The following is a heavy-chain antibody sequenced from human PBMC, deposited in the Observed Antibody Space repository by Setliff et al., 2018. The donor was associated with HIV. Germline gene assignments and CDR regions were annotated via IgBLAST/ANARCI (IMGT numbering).Heavy chain of an antibody. CDR3: ALTGHRLLRGYMDV. CDR1: GSSISDYH. D-gene: IGHD2-15*01. V-gene: IGHV4-4*09. CDR2: LYPNGTS. J-gene: IGHJ6*03. Sequence: SETLSLTCTVSGSSISDYHWTWIRQSPGKGLEWIGFLYPNGTSKYNPSLTSRVALSVDTSKNQFSLKLKSVTAADTAVYYCALTGHRLLRGYMDVWGKGTTVTVS.